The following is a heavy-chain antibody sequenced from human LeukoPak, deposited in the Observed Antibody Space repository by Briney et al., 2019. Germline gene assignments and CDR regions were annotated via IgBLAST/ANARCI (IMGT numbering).Heavy chain of an antibody. CDR2: ISSSGSTI. Sequence: GGSLRLSCAASGFTFSSYEMNWVRQAPGKGLEWVSYISSSGSTIYYADSVKGRFTISRDNAKNSLYLQMNSLRAEDTAVYYCARDSKGDYGDYDYMDVWGKGTTVTVSS. V-gene: IGHV3-48*03. J-gene: IGHJ6*03. CDR3: ARDSKGDYGDYDYMDV. CDR1: GFTFSSYE. D-gene: IGHD4-17*01.